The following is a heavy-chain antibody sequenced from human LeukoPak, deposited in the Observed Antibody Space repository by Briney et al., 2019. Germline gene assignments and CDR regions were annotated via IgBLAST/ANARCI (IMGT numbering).Heavy chain of an antibody. D-gene: IGHD4-23*01. Sequence: PGASLRLSCTASGYTFTDYYMSWIRQAPGQGLEWVSYISSSGSTIYYADTVKGRFTISRDTAKNSPYLQMNSLRADDTAVYYCDIPYRLSYGGAFDIWGQGTMVTVSS. CDR1: GYTFTDYY. J-gene: IGHJ3*02. V-gene: IGHV3-11*01. CDR3: DIPYRLSYGGAFDI. CDR2: ISSSGSTI.